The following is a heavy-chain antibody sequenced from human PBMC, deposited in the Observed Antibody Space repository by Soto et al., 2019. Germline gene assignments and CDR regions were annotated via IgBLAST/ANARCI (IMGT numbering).Heavy chain of an antibody. CDR1: GFTFSSYG. Sequence: QVQLVESGGGVVQPGRSLRLSCAASGFTFSSYGMHWVRQAPGKGLEWVAVISYDGSNKYYADSVKGRFTISRDNSNNTLYLQMNSLRAEDTAVYYCAKTFYDSSGYYYYYYGMDVWGQGTTVTVSS. J-gene: IGHJ6*02. CDR2: ISYDGSNK. V-gene: IGHV3-30*18. D-gene: IGHD3-22*01. CDR3: AKTFYDSSGYYYYYYGMDV.